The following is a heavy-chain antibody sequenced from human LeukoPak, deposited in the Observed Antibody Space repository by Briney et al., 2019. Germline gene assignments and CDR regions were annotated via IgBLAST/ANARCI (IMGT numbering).Heavy chain of an antibody. J-gene: IGHJ4*02. Sequence: GGSLRLSCAASGFTFSKYAMTWVRQAPGKGLEWVSGISGSDSSTYYADSVKGRLTISRDNGKNTLYLQMNSLRAEDTAVYYCTKGLYGSGSSPDSWGQGTLVSVSA. CDR1: GFTFSKYA. V-gene: IGHV3-23*01. D-gene: IGHD3-10*01. CDR2: ISGSDSST. CDR3: TKGLYGSGSSPDS.